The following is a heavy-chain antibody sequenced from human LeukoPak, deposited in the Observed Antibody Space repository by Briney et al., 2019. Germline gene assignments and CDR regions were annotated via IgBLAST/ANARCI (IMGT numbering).Heavy chain of an antibody. CDR3: ASAPNQQQLVPDYYYMDV. V-gene: IGHV1-2*02. J-gene: IGHJ6*03. CDR1: GYTFTGYY. D-gene: IGHD6-13*01. CDR2: INPNSGGT. Sequence: ASVKVSCKASGYTFTGYYMHWVRQAPGQGFEWMGWINPNSGGTNYAQKFQGRVTMTRDTSISTAYMELSRLRSDDTAVYYCASAPNQQQLVPDYYYMDVWGKGTTVTISS.